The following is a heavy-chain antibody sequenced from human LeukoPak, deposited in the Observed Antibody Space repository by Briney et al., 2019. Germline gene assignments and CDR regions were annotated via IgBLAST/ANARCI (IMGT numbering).Heavy chain of an antibody. CDR2: INSDGSST. CDR1: GFNFSSYW. Sequence: LPGGSLRLSCAASGFNFSSYWMHWVRRAPGKGLVWVSRINSDGSSTTYADSVKGRFTISRDNAKNTLYLQMNSLRAEDTAVYYCGRNYQNAFDIWGQGTMVTVSS. D-gene: IGHD1-7*01. J-gene: IGHJ3*02. CDR3: GRNYQNAFDI. V-gene: IGHV3-74*01.